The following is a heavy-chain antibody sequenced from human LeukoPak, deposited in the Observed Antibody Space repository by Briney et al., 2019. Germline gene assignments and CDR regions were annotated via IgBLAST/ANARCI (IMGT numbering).Heavy chain of an antibody. Sequence: SVKVSCKASGGTFISYAISWVRQAPGQGLEWMGGIIPIFGTANYAQKFQGRVTITADESTSTAYMELSSPRSEDTAVYYCAREPRGGSSSFNWFDPWGQGTLVTVSS. CDR2: IIPIFGTA. CDR1: GGTFISYA. D-gene: IGHD6-6*01. CDR3: AREPRGGSSSFNWFDP. V-gene: IGHV1-69*13. J-gene: IGHJ5*02.